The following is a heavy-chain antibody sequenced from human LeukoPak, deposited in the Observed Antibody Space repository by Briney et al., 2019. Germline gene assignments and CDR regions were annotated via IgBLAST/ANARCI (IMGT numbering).Heavy chain of an antibody. CDR3: ARGRGLGSGSYYYYFDS. CDR2: IWYDGSEK. CDR1: GFIFSTHG. Sequence: GTSLRLSCAASGFIFSTHGMHWVCQGPGRGLEWVAIIWYDGSEKYYADSVKGRFTISRDNSKNTLYLQMDSLRAEDTAVYYCARGRGLGSGSYYYYFDSWSQGTLVTVSS. D-gene: IGHD3-22*01. J-gene: IGHJ4*02. V-gene: IGHV3-33*01.